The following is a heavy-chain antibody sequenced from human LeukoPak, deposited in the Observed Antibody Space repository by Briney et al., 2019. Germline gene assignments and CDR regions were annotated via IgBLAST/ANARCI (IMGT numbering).Heavy chain of an antibody. Sequence: PGGSLRLSCVASGFSFHSYAMTWVRQAPGKGREWVSGISGSAVSTHYADSVKGRFTISRDISKNTLFLQMTSLRAEDTAVYYCAKLKGWYGEGYFDYWGQGTLVTVSS. V-gene: IGHV3-23*01. CDR1: GFSFHSYA. CDR2: ISGSAVST. CDR3: AKLKGWYGEGYFDY. D-gene: IGHD3-10*01. J-gene: IGHJ4*02.